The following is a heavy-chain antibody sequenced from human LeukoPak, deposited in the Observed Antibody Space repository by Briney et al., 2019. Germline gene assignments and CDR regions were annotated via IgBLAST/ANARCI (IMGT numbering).Heavy chain of an antibody. V-gene: IGHV1-69*05. CDR1: GGTFSSYA. J-gene: IGHJ6*03. CDR3: AREGIDYDFWSGYYYYYYMDV. Sequence: SVKVSCKASGGTFSSYAISWVRQAPGQGLEWMGGIIPIFGTANYAQKFQGRVTMTTDTSTSTAYMELRSLRSDYTAVYYCAREGIDYDFWSGYYYYYYMDVWGKGTTVTVSS. CDR2: IIPIFGTA. D-gene: IGHD3-3*01.